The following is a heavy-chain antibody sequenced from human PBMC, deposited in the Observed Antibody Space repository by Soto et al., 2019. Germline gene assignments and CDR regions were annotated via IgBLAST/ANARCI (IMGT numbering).Heavy chain of an antibody. D-gene: IGHD2-2*02. CDR2: INPSGGST. CDR1: GYTFTSYY. J-gene: IGHJ5*02. Sequence: GASVKVSCKASGYTFTSYYMHCVRQAPGQGLEWMGIINPSGGSTSYAQKFQGRVAMTRDTSTSTVYMELSSLRSEDTAVYYCARVYHSWFDPWGQGTLVTVSS. V-gene: IGHV1-46*01. CDR3: ARVYHSWFDP.